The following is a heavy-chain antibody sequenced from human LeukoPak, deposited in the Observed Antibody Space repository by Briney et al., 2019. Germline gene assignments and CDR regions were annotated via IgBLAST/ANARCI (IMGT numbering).Heavy chain of an antibody. CDR1: GFTFSSYS. CDR2: ISSSTSYI. D-gene: IGHD6-13*01. J-gene: IGHJ6*02. CDR3: ARMQQLAFMDV. Sequence: PGGSLRLSCAASGFTFSSYSMNWVRQAPGKGLEWVSSISSSTSYIYYADSVKGRFTISRDNAKNSLYLQMNSLRAEDTAVYYCARMQQLAFMDVWGQGTTVTVSS. V-gene: IGHV3-21*01.